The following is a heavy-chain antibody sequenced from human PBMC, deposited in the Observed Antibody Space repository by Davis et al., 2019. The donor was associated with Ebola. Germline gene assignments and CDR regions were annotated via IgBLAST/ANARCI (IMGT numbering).Heavy chain of an antibody. CDR2: ISAYSGNT. V-gene: IGHV1-18*01. CDR1: GYTFTSYG. D-gene: IGHD3-10*01. J-gene: IGHJ4*02. Sequence: AASVKVSCKASGYTFTSYGISWVRQAPGQGLEWMGWISAYSGNTNYAQKLQGRVTMTTDTSTSTAYMELRSLRSDDTAVYYCARAEYYYGSGSLIFDYWGQGTLVTVSS. CDR3: ARAEYYYGSGSLIFDY.